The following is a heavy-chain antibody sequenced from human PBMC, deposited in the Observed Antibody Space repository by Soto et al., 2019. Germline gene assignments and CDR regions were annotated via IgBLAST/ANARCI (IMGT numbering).Heavy chain of an antibody. CDR3: ARPWAYSSGWYRTYYFDY. V-gene: IGHV4-34*01. D-gene: IGHD6-19*01. CDR1: GGSFSGYY. Sequence: SETLSLTCAVYGGSFSGYYWSWIRQPPGKGLEWIGEINHSGSTNYNPSLKSRVTISVDTSKNQFSLKLSSVTAADTAVYYCARPWAYSSGWYRTYYFDYWGQGTLVTVPQ. J-gene: IGHJ4*02. CDR2: INHSGST.